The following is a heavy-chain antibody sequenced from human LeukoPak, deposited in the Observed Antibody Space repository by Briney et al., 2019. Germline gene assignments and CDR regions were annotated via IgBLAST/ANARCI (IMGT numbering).Heavy chain of an antibody. Sequence: PGGSLRLSCTTSGLTFSGHFMSWIRKAPGKGLEWVGHITHSGTSTHTADSVKGRFTVSRDNAKNSLYREMNSLRVEDTAVYYCAREVSGHYFVYDHWGQGTLVTVSS. D-gene: IGHD3-10*01. V-gene: IGHV3-11*04. CDR1: GLTFSGHF. CDR3: AREVSGHYFVYDH. CDR2: ITHSGTST. J-gene: IGHJ4*02.